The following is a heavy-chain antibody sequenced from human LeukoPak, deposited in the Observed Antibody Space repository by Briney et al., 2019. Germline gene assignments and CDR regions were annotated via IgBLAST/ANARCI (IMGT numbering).Heavy chain of an antibody. J-gene: IGHJ4*02. CDR2: IYHSGST. CDR3: ARVRGYSGYDLFDY. D-gene: IGHD5-12*01. CDR1: GGSISSSNW. Sequence: PSETLSLTCAVSGGSISSSNWWSWVRPPPGKGLEWIGEIYHSGSTNYNPSLKSRVTISVDKSKNQFSLKLSSVTAADTAVYYCARVRGYSGYDLFDYWGQGTLVTVSS. V-gene: IGHV4-4*02.